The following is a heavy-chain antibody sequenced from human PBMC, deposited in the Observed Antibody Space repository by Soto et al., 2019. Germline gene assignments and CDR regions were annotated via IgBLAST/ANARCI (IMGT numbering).Heavy chain of an antibody. Sequence: GESLKISCAASGFTFSSYAMSWVRQAPGKGLEWVSAINNSGGITYYADSVKGRFTISRDNSKNTLYLQMNSLRAEDTAVYYCAKFSYDSSGYLFDYWGQGTLVTVSS. CDR3: AKFSYDSSGYLFDY. CDR2: INNSGGIT. V-gene: IGHV3-23*01. D-gene: IGHD3-22*01. J-gene: IGHJ4*02. CDR1: GFTFSSYA.